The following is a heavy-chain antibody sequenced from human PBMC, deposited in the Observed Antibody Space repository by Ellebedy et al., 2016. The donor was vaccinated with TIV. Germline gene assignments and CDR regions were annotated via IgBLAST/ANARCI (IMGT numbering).Heavy chain of an antibody. CDR2: IGTSTGGT. CDR3: AKYLWSGRTFDY. CDR1: GFTFSSYG. J-gene: IGHJ4*02. D-gene: IGHD3-3*01. V-gene: IGHV3-23*01. Sequence: GESLKISXAASGFTFSSYGMTWVRQAPGAGLEWVSGIGTSTGGTNYADSVKGRFTVSRDNSKNTLYLQINSLRAEDTAVYYSAKYLWSGRTFDYWGQGTLVTVSS.